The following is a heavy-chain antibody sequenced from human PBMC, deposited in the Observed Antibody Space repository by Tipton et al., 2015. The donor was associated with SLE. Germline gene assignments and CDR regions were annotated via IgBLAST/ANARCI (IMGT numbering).Heavy chain of an antibody. D-gene: IGHD2-15*01. CDR3: AREWSSFDF. V-gene: IGHV4-39*07. CDR1: GGSISSSSYY. J-gene: IGHJ4*02. CDR2: IYHSGST. Sequence: TLSLTCTVSGGSISSSSYYWGWIRQPPGKGLEWIGSIYHSGSTYYNPSLKSRVTLSLDTSKNQFSLTLTSVTAADTAVYYCAREWSSFDFWGQGTLVTVSS.